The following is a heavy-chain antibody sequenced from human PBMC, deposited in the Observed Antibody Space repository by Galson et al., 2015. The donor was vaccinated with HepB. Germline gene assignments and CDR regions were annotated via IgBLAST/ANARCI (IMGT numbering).Heavy chain of an antibody. CDR1: GFTFRNYW. V-gene: IGHV3-7*03. CDR2: IKPDGSET. CDR3: ARSSVAVPGDDY. D-gene: IGHD6-19*01. Sequence: SLRLSCAASGFTFRNYWMTWVRQAPGKGLEWVANIKPDGSETYYVDSVKGRFTIFRDNAWDSLYLDMNNLRPEDTAVYYCARSSVAVPGDDYWGQGTLVTVPS. J-gene: IGHJ4*02.